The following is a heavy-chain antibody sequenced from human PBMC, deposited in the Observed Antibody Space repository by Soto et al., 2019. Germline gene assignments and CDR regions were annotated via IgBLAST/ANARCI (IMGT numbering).Heavy chain of an antibody. Sequence: GGSLRLSCAASGFTFSSYWMSWVRQAPGKGLEGVANIKQDGSEKYYVDSVKGRFTISRDNAKNSLYLQMNSLRAEDTAVYYWASYGGRNWFDPWGQGTLVTVSS. D-gene: IGHD3-16*01. CDR1: GFTFSSYW. CDR2: IKQDGSEK. CDR3: ASYGGRNWFDP. J-gene: IGHJ5*02. V-gene: IGHV3-7*05.